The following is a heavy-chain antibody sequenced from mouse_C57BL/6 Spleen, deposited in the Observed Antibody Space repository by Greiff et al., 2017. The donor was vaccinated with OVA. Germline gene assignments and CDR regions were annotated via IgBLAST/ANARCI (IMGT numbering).Heavy chain of an antibody. CDR1: GYTFTSYW. CDR2: IYPSDSET. J-gene: IGHJ2*01. Sequence: QVQLQQPGAELVRPGSSVKLSCKASGYTFTSYWMDWVKQRPGKGLEWIGNIYPSDSETHYNQKFKDKAKLTVDKSSRTAYMQLSSLTSEDSAVYYCARREPGDDYWGQGTTLTVSS. D-gene: IGHD2-13*01. CDR3: ARREPGDDY. V-gene: IGHV1-61*01.